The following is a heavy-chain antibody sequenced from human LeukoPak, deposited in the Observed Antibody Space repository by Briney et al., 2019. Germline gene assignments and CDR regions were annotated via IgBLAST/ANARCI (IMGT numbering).Heavy chain of an antibody. Sequence: GASVKVSCKASGYTFTSYDINWVRQATGQGLEWMGWMNPNSGNTGYAQKFQGRVTITRNTSISTAYMELSSLRSEDTAVYYCARRRRVYSSGWYPGWFDPWGQGTLVTVSS. D-gene: IGHD6-19*01. CDR1: GYTFTSYD. CDR2: MNPNSGNT. J-gene: IGHJ5*02. V-gene: IGHV1-8*03. CDR3: ARRRRVYSSGWYPGWFDP.